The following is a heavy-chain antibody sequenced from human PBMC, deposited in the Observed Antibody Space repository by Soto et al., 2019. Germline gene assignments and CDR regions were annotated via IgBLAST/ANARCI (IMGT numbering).Heavy chain of an antibody. J-gene: IGHJ4*02. D-gene: IGHD1-26*01. V-gene: IGHV3-73*02. CDR1: GFSLSGSA. CDR3: TRPTSGSYGDDSDY. Sequence: QLVETGGGLVQPGGSLNLSCSGSGFSLSGSAIHWVRQASGQGLEWIGRIRDKANNYAPAYAAPLKGRFTISRDESQNVVFLQMNSLKTEDTAIYYCTRPTSGSYGDDSDYWCQGTQVSVA. CDR2: IRDKANNYAP.